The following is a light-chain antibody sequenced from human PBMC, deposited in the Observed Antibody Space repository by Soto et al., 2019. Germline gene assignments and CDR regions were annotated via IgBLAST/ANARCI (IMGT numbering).Light chain of an antibody. CDR2: RNS. Sequence: QSVLTQPPSASGTPGQRVTISCSGSSSNIGSNYVFWYQQLPGTAPKVLMYRNSQRPSGVPDRFSGSKSGTSASLAISGLRSDDEADYYCASWDDILSGFVVFGGGTKLTVL. V-gene: IGLV1-47*01. J-gene: IGLJ2*01. CDR1: SSNIGSNY. CDR3: ASWDDILSGFVV.